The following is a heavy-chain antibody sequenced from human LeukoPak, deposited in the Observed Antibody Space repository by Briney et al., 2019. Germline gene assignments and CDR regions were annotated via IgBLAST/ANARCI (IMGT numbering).Heavy chain of an antibody. CDR2: IYYSGST. J-gene: IGHJ3*02. V-gene: IGHV4-30-4*01. CDR1: GGSISSGDYY. CDR3: ARDSDSSGYYGDAFDI. D-gene: IGHD3-22*01. Sequence: PSQTLSLTCTVSGGSISSGDYYWSWIRQPPGKGLEWIGYIYYSGSTYYHPSLKSRVTISVDTSKNQFSLKLSSVTAADTAVYYCARDSDSSGYYGDAFDIWGQGTMVTVSS.